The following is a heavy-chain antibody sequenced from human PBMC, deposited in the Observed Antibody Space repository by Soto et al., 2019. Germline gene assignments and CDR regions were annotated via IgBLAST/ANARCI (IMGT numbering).Heavy chain of an antibody. V-gene: IGHV3-23*01. CDR1: GFTFSSYA. CDR2: ISGSGGST. Sequence: PGGSLRLSCAASGFTFSSYAMSWVRQAPGKGLEWVSAISGSGGSTYYADYVKGRFTISRDNSKNTLYLQMNSLSAEDTAVYYCAKDSLLYYGEFDYWGQGTLVTVSS. J-gene: IGHJ4*02. CDR3: AKDSLLYYGEFDY. D-gene: IGHD1-26*01.